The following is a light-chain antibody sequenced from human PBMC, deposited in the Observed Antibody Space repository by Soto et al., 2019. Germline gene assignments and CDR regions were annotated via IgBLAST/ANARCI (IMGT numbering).Light chain of an antibody. CDR1: QSISSW. V-gene: IGKV1-5*03. Sequence: DIQMTQSPSTLSAFVGDRVIITCRASQSISSWLAWYQQKPGKAPKLLIYKASSLESGVPSRFSGSGSGTEFTLTISSLQPDDFATYYCQQYNTFPYTFGQGTKLEI. CDR3: QQYNTFPYT. CDR2: KAS. J-gene: IGKJ2*01.